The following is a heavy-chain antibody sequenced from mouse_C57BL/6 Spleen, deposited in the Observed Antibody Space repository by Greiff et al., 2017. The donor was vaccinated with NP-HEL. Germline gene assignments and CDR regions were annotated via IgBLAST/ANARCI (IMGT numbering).Heavy chain of an antibody. CDR2: IWSGGST. CDR3: ARNDYGSSYWAMDY. J-gene: IGHJ4*01. Sequence: VQLVESGPGLVQPTQSLSITCTVSGFSLTSYGVHWVRQSPGTGLVWLGVIWSGGSTDYNAAFISRLSISKDNSKSQVFFKMNSLQADDTAIYYCARNDYGSSYWAMDYWGQGTSVTVSS. D-gene: IGHD1-1*01. CDR1: GFSLTSYG. V-gene: IGHV2-2*01.